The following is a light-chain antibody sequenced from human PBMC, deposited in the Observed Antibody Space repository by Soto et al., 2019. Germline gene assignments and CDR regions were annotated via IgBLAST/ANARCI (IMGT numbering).Light chain of an antibody. CDR1: KSDIGVYDF. CDR2: EVV. Sequence: QSALTQPPSASGSPGQSVTISCTGTKSDIGVYDFVSWYQHHPGKAPRLIIYEVVQRPSGVPDRFSGSKSGNTASLTVSGLQAADEADYFCKSYDGSNTDVFGSATKVTVL. CDR3: KSYDGSNTDV. J-gene: IGLJ1*01. V-gene: IGLV2-8*01.